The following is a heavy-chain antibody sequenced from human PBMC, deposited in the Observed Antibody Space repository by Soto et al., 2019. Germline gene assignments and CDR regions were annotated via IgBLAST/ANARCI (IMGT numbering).Heavy chain of an antibody. CDR1: GFTFTSYG. J-gene: IGHJ4*02. D-gene: IGHD5-18*01. Sequence: QAHLVESGGGVVQPGRSLRLSCAASGFTFTSYGMHWVRHARGTRLEWVAVISYDGGLQHYADSVKGRFTISRDNSKNMVLLQMNSLRAEDTAVYYCVSDRGYGHASVPYSWGQGTLVSVSS. CDR2: ISYDGGLQ. CDR3: VSDRGYGHASVPYS. V-gene: IGHV3-30*03.